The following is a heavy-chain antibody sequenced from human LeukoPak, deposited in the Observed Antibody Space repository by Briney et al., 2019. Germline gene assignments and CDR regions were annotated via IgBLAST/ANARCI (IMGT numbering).Heavy chain of an antibody. V-gene: IGHV4-59*01. J-gene: IGHJ4*02. CDR2: IEYSGST. Sequence: SETLSLTCTVSGGSISTYYWNWIRQPPGRGLEWLGYIEYSGSTNYNPSLKSRLTMSVDSSKNHFSLRLRSVTAADTAVYYCARTSGYWPADFDFWGQGALVIVSS. CDR1: GGSISTYY. D-gene: IGHD5-12*01. CDR3: ARTSGYWPADFDF.